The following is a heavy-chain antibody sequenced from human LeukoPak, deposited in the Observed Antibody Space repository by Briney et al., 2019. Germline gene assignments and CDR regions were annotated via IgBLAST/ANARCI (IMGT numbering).Heavy chain of an antibody. D-gene: IGHD4-17*01. CDR1: GYTLTELS. CDR3: ATVHDYGDQYYFDY. Sequence: ASVKVSRKVSGYTLTELSMHWVRQAPGKGLEWMGGFDPEDGETIYAQKFQGRVTMTEDTSTDTAYMELSSLRSEDTAVYYCATVHDYGDQYYFDYWGQGTLVTVSS. CDR2: FDPEDGET. J-gene: IGHJ4*02. V-gene: IGHV1-24*01.